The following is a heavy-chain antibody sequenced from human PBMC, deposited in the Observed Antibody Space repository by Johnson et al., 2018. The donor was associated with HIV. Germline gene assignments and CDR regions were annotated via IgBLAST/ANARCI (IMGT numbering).Heavy chain of an antibody. J-gene: IGHJ3*02. CDR3: AKAEQDSGSYEADAFDI. D-gene: IGHD1-26*01. V-gene: IGHV3-23*04. CDR1: GFTFSSYA. Sequence: VQLVESGGGLVQPGGSLRLSCAASGFTFSSYAMSWVRQAPGKGLEWVSAISGSGGSTYYADSVKGRFPISRDNSKNTLYLQMNSLRAEDTAVYYCAKAEQDSGSYEADAFDIWGQGTMVTVSS. CDR2: ISGSGGST.